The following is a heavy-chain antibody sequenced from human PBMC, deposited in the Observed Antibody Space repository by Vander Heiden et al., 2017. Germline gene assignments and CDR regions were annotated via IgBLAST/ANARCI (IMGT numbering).Heavy chain of an antibody. J-gene: IGHJ6*02. D-gene: IGHD6-6*01. CDR3: AEGKAVRPDSDYFYYGLGV. CDR1: GGAFTTYA. CDR2: IIPIFGAV. Sequence: QVQLVQSGAEVKKPGSSVKVFCKASGGAFTTYAITWVRQAPGQGLEWMGGIIPIFGAVDYAQKFQDRITITADESTATAYMDLSNLRSEDTAVYYCAEGKAVRPDSDYFYYGLGVWGQGTTVTVSS. V-gene: IGHV1-69*01.